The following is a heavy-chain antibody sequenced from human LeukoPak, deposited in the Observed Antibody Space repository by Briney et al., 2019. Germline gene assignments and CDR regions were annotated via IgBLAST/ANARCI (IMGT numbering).Heavy chain of an antibody. CDR3: AKDIGYYDSSGFEHYYYYGMDV. Sequence: GGSLRLSCAASGFTFDDYAMHWVRQAPGKGLEWVSGISWNSGSIGYADSVKGRFTISRDNAKNSLYLQMNSLRAEDTALYYCAKDIGYYDSSGFEHYYYYGMDVWGQGTTVTVSS. CDR2: ISWNSGSI. V-gene: IGHV3-9*01. CDR1: GFTFDDYA. D-gene: IGHD3-22*01. J-gene: IGHJ6*02.